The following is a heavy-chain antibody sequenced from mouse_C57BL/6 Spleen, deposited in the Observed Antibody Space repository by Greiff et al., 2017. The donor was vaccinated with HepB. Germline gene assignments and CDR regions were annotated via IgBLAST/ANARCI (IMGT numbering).Heavy chain of an antibody. CDR3: ARSSSYVPFDY. Sequence: EVKVEESGGGLVKPGGSLKLSCAASGFTFSSYAMSWVRQTPEKRLEWVATISDGGSYTYYPDNVKGRFTISRDNAKNNLYLQMSHLKSEDTAMYYCARSSSYVPFDYWGQGTTLTVSS. J-gene: IGHJ2*01. CDR2: ISDGGSYT. V-gene: IGHV5-4*03. CDR1: GFTFSSYA. D-gene: IGHD1-1*01.